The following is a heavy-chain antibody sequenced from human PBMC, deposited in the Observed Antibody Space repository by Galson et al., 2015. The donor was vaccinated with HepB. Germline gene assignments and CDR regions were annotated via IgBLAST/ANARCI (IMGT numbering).Heavy chain of an antibody. D-gene: IGHD4-23*01. CDR1: GYTFSSYA. CDR3: ARDRGVVVTIWTPFDY. CDR2: INAGNGNT. J-gene: IGHJ4*02. V-gene: IGHV1-3*01. Sequence: LVKVSCKASGYTFSSYAVHWVRQAPGQRLEWMGWINAGNGNTKYSQKFPGRVTITSDTSASTAYMELSSLRSEDTAVYYCARDRGVVVTIWTPFDYWGQGTLVTVSS.